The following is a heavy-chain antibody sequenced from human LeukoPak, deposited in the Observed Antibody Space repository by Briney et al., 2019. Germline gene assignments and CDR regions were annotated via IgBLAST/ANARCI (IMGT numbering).Heavy chain of an antibody. CDR1: GYTFTSYG. CDR3: ARDDKDDYGDYDDAFDI. V-gene: IGHV1-69*13. Sequence: ASVKVSCKASGYTFTSYGISWVRQAPGQGLEWMGGIIPIFGTANYAQKFQGRVTITADESTSTAYMELSSLRSEDTAVYYCARDDKDDYGDYDDAFDIWGQGTMVTVSS. J-gene: IGHJ3*02. CDR2: IIPIFGTA. D-gene: IGHD4-17*01.